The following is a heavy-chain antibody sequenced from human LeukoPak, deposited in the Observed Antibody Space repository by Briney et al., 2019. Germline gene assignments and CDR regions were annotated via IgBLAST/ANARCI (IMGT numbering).Heavy chain of an antibody. CDR3: ASPGDIGF. CDR2: ISGGGGST. CDR1: VFSFSNYL. J-gene: IGHJ4*02. D-gene: IGHD7-27*01. V-gene: IGHV3-23*01. Sequence: GGSLRLSCAASVFSFSNYLLSWVRQAPGKGREWVSAISGGGGSTYYTDSVKGRFTISRDNSKNTLYLQMNSLRAEDTAIYYCASPGDIGFWGQGTLVTVSS.